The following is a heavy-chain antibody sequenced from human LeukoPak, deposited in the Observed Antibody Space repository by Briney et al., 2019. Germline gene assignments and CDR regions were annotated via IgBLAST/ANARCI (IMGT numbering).Heavy chain of an antibody. V-gene: IGHV4-59*01. CDR3: ARGASVGATHFDY. D-gene: IGHD1-26*01. J-gene: IGHJ4*02. Sequence: SETLSLTCTVSGGSISSYYWSWIRQPPGKGLEWIGYIYYSGSTNYNPSLKSRVTISVDTSKNQFSLKLSSVTAADTAVYYCARGASVGATHFDYWGQGTLFTVSS. CDR2: IYYSGST. CDR1: GGSISSYY.